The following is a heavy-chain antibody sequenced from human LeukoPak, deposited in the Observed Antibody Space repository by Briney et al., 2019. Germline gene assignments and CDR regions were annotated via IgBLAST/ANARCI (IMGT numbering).Heavy chain of an antibody. J-gene: IGHJ4*02. V-gene: IGHV3-33*01. CDR1: GFTFSSYG. Sequence: GGSLRLSCAASGFTFSSYGMHWVRQAPGKGLEWVAVIWYDGSNKYYADSVKGRFTISRDNSKNTLYLQMNSLRAEDTAVYYCARSPRGYGGNSAEYWGQGTQVTVSS. CDR3: ARSPRGYGGNSAEY. CDR2: IWYDGSNK. D-gene: IGHD4-23*01.